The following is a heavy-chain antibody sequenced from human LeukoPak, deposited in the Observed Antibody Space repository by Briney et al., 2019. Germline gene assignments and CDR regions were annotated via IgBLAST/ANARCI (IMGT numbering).Heavy chain of an antibody. V-gene: IGHV1-46*01. CDR2: INPSGGST. CDR3: ATGEYAFDI. Sequence: ASVKVSCKASGYTFTSYYMHWVRQAPGQGLEWMGIINPSGGSTSYAQKFQGRVTMTSDTSTSTVYMELTSLRSEDTAVYCCATGEYAFDIWGQGTMVTVSS. J-gene: IGHJ3*02. CDR1: GYTFTSYY.